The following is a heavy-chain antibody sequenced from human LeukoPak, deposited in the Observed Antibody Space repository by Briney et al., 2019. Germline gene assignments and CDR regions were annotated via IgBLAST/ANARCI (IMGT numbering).Heavy chain of an antibody. CDR3: ARDLLGFGELLTPDY. CDR2: INPSGGST. D-gene: IGHD3-10*01. Sequence: ASVKVSCKASGYTFTSHYMHWVRQAPGQGLEWMGIINPSGGSTSYAQKFQGRVTMTRDTSTSTVYMELSSLRSEDTAVYYCARDLLGFGELLTPDYWGQGTLVTVSS. CDR1: GYTFTSHY. V-gene: IGHV1-46*01. J-gene: IGHJ4*02.